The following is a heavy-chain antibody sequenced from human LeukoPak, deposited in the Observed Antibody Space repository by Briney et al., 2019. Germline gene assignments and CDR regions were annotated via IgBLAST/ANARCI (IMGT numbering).Heavy chain of an antibody. V-gene: IGHV1-2*04. CDR2: INPNSGGT. J-gene: IGHJ4*02. CDR3: ATLLKGSYLDY. CDR1: GYTFTGYY. Sequence: ASVKVSCKASGYTFTGYYMHWVRQAPGQGLEWMGWINPNSGGTNYAQKFQGWVTMTEDTSTDTAYMELSSLRSEDTAVYYCATLLKGSYLDYWGQGTLVTVSS. D-gene: IGHD1-26*01.